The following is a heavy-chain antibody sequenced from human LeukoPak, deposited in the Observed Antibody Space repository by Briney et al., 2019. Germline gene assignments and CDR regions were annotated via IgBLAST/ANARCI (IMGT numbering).Heavy chain of an antibody. CDR2: IYSGGST. Sequence: GGSLRLSCAASGFTVGNNYMAWVRQVPGKGLEWVSFIYSGGSTYYADSVKGRFSISRDSSKNTMYLQMNSLRVEDTAVYYCARAGIRFDYWGQGTLVTVSS. D-gene: IGHD3-10*01. J-gene: IGHJ4*02. CDR1: GFTVGNNY. V-gene: IGHV3-66*01. CDR3: ARAGIRFDY.